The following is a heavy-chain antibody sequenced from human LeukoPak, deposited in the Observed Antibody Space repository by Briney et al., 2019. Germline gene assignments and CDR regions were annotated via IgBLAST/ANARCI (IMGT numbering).Heavy chain of an antibody. CDR3: ARARTVVVPAANVYYYYGMDV. CDR2: INHSGST. J-gene: IGHJ6*02. CDR1: GGSFSGYY. Sequence: SETLSLTCAVYGGSFSGYYWSWIRQPPGKGLEWIGEINHSGSTNYNPSLKSRVTISVDTSKNQFSLKLSSVTAADTAVYYCARARTVVVPAANVYYYYGMDVWGQGTTVTVSS. V-gene: IGHV4-34*01. D-gene: IGHD2-2*01.